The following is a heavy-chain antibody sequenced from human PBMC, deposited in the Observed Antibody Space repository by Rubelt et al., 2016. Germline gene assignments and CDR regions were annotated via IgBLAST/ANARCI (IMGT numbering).Heavy chain of an antibody. Sequence: QVQLVQSGAEVKKPGASVKVSCKASGYTFTGYYMHWVRQAPGQGLEWMGWINPNSGGTNYAQKFQGRVALTRDTSISTVCMELSRLTSDDTAVYYCVRENWYYDNWGQGTLVTVSS. CDR3: VRENWYYDN. V-gene: IGHV1-2*02. J-gene: IGHJ4*02. D-gene: IGHD1-7*01. CDR1: GYTFTGYY. CDR2: INPNSGGT.